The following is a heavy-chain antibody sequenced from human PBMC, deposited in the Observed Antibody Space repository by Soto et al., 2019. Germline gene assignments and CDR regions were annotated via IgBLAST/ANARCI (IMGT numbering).Heavy chain of an antibody. Sequence: SETLSLTCTVSGGSISSGDYYWSWIRQPPGKGLEWIGYIYYSGSTYYNPSLKSRVTISVDTSKNQFSLKLSSVTAADTAVYYCARDLFRDGMDAWGQGTTVTVSS. J-gene: IGHJ6*02. D-gene: IGHD2-21*01. V-gene: IGHV4-30-4*01. CDR1: GGSISSGDYY. CDR2: IYYSGST. CDR3: ARDLFRDGMDA.